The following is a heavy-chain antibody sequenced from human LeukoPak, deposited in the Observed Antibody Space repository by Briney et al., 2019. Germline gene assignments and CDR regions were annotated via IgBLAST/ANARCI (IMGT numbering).Heavy chain of an antibody. CDR3: AKGGGYEAQYYYYYLDV. V-gene: IGHV3-30*02. Sequence: GGSLRLSCIASGFTFGDYAMSWVRQAPGKGLEWVAFIRYDGSNKYYADSVKGRFTISRDNSKNTLYLQMKSLRAEDTAVYYCAKGGGYEAQYYYYYLDVWGKGTTVTISS. CDR1: GFTFGDYA. D-gene: IGHD5-12*01. J-gene: IGHJ6*03. CDR2: IRYDGSNK.